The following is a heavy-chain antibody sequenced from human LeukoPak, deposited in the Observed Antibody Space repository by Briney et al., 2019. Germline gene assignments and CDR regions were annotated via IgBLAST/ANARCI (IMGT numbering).Heavy chain of an antibody. CDR1: GGSINTYY. CDR3: ARDQIAVLGTYYYYYGMGV. CDR2: ISSSGST. V-gene: IGHV4-59*01. D-gene: IGHD6-19*01. Sequence: PSETLSLTCTVSGGSINTYYWSWIRQPPGKGLEWIGYISSSGSTNYNPSLKSRVTISVGTSKNQFSLKLSSVTAADTAVYYCARDQIAVLGTYYYYYGMGVWGQGTTVIVSS. J-gene: IGHJ6*02.